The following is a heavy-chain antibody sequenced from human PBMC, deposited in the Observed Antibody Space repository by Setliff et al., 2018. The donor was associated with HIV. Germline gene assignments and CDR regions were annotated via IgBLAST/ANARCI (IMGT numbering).Heavy chain of an antibody. CDR1: GGSISSGSYY. D-gene: IGHD6-13*01. V-gene: IGHV4-61*09. CDR3: ARGFGSSWSYDGFDI. Sequence: SETLSLTCTVSGGSISSGSYYWSWIRQPAGKGLEWIGHIYTSGSTNYNPSLKSRVTISVDTSKNQFSLKLSSVTAADTAVYYCARGFGSSWSYDGFDIWGQGTLVTVSS. J-gene: IGHJ3*02. CDR2: IYTSGST.